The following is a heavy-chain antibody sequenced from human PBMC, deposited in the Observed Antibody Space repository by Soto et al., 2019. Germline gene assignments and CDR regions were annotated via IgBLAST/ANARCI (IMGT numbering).Heavy chain of an antibody. CDR1: GGTFSSYA. CDR2: IIPIFGTA. V-gene: IGHV1-69*13. CDR3: ASGQTYYWYFDL. J-gene: IGHJ2*01. Sequence: GASVKVSCKASGGTFSSYAISWVRQAPGQGLEWMGGIIPIFGTANYAQKFQGRVSITADESTSTAYMELSSLRSEDTAVYYCASGQTYYWYFDLWGRGTLVTVSS.